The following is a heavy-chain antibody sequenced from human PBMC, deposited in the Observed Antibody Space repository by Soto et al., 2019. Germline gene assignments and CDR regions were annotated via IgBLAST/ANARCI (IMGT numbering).Heavy chain of an antibody. Sequence: QVQLQESGPGLVKPSETLSLTCTVSGGSISSYYWSWIRQPPGKGLEWIGYIYYSGSTNYNPSLTGRATISVDTSNNHSSLKLSSVTAADTAVYYCARRYGSCFDYWGQGTLVTVSS. CDR3: ARRYGSCFDY. D-gene: IGHD5-18*01. CDR2: IYYSGST. CDR1: GGSISSYY. J-gene: IGHJ4*02. V-gene: IGHV4-59*08.